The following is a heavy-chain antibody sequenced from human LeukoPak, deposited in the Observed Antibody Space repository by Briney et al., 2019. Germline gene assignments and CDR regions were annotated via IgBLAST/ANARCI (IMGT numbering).Heavy chain of an antibody. CDR3: ARRPYCGGDCYSYYYYYYMDV. Sequence: GGSLRLSCAASGFTFSSYGMHWVRQAPGKGLEWVAFIRYDGSNKYYADSVKGRFTISRDNSKNTLYLQMNSLRAEDTAVYYCARRPYCGGDCYSYYYYYYMDVWGKGTTVTVSS. CDR1: GFTFSSYG. D-gene: IGHD2-21*01. CDR2: IRYDGSNK. J-gene: IGHJ6*03. V-gene: IGHV3-30*02.